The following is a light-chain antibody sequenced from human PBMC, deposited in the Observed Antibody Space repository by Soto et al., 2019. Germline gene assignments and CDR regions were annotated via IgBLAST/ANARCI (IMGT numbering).Light chain of an antibody. V-gene: IGKV3-20*01. CDR1: QSLSRSY. J-gene: IGKJ4*01. CDR3: QQYGSSPGVT. Sequence: EIVLTQSPGTLSLSPGERATLSCRASQSLSRSYLAWYQQKPGQAPRLLIYHASSRATGIPDRFSGSGSETDFTLTISGLEPDHFAVYYCQQYGSSPGVTFGGGTKVEIK. CDR2: HAS.